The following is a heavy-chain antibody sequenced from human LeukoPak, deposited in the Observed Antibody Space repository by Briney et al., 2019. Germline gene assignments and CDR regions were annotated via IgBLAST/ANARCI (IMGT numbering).Heavy chain of an antibody. Sequence: PSETLSLTCAVYGGSFSGYYWSWIRQPPGKGLEWIGEINHSGSTNYNPSLKSRVTISVDTSKNQFSLKLSSVTAADTAVYYCARGRGYVSYWGQGTLVTVSS. V-gene: IGHV4-34*01. CDR2: INHSGST. CDR3: ARGRGYVSY. CDR1: GGSFSGYY. D-gene: IGHD5-18*01. J-gene: IGHJ4*02.